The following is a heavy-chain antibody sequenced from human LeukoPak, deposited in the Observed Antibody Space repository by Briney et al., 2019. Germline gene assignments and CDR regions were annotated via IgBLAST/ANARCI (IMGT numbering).Heavy chain of an antibody. Sequence: QSGGSLRLSCAASGFTFDDYAMHWVRHAPGKGLEWVSGISWNSGSIGYADSVKGRFTISRDNAKNSLYLQMNSLRAEDMALYYCAKSSEWELGVGAFDIWGQGTMVTVSS. V-gene: IGHV3-9*03. D-gene: IGHD1-26*01. CDR2: ISWNSGSI. CDR3: AKSSEWELGVGAFDI. J-gene: IGHJ3*02. CDR1: GFTFDDYA.